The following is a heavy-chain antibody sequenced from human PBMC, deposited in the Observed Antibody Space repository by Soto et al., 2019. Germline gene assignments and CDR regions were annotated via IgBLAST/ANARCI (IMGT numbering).Heavy chain of an antibody. CDR2: MNEDGGTT. V-gene: IGHV3-74*01. CDR3: ASDLSGRADV. CDR1: GFTFSSYW. J-gene: IGHJ6*02. Sequence: GGSLRLSCAASGFTFSSYWMHWVRQAPGKGLVWVSRMNEDGGTTDYADSVKGRFTNSRDNAKNTLYLQMNSLRVEDTAVYYCASDLSGRADVWGQGTTVTVSS. D-gene: IGHD3-10*01.